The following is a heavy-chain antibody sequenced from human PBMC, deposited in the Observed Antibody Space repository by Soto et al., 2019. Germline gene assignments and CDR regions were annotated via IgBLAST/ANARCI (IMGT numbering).Heavy chain of an antibody. D-gene: IGHD1-1*01. CDR3: AKGPLGRGGTYFDY. J-gene: IGHJ4*02. Sequence: QVQLVESGGGVVQPGRSLRLSCAASGFTFSSYGMHWVRQAPGKGLEWVAVISYDGSNKYYADSVKGRFTISRDNSKNTLYLQMNSLRAKDTAVYYCAKGPLGRGGTYFDYWGQGTLVTVSS. CDR2: ISYDGSNK. V-gene: IGHV3-30*18. CDR1: GFTFSSYG.